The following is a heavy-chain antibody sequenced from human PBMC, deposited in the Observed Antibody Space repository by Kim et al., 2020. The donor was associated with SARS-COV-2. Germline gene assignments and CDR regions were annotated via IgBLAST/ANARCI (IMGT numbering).Heavy chain of an antibody. Sequence: YADSGKGRFTISRDNAKNSLYLQVNSLRAEDTAVYYCARSRRLQSYYFDYWGQGTLVTVSS. CDR3: ARSRRLQSYYFDY. D-gene: IGHD6-25*01. J-gene: IGHJ4*02. V-gene: IGHV3-11*06.